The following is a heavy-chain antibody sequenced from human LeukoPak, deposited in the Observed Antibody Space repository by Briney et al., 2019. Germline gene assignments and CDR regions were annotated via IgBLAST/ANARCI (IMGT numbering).Heavy chain of an antibody. CDR3: ASRQSQWLVQYYFDY. CDR2: IYYSGST. CDR1: GGSISSSSYY. D-gene: IGHD6-19*01. V-gene: IGHV4-39*01. J-gene: IGHJ4*02. Sequence: PSETLSLXCTVSGGSISSSSYYWGWIRQPPGKGLEWIGSIYYSGSTYYNPSLKSRVTISVDTSKNQFSLKLSSVTAADTAVYYCASRQSQWLVQYYFDYWGQGTLVTVSS.